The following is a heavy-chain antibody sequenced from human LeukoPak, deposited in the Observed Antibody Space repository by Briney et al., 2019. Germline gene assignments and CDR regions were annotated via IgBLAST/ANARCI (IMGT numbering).Heavy chain of an antibody. J-gene: IGHJ6*02. CDR2: INAGNGNT. V-gene: IGHV1-3*01. CDR1: GYTFTSYA. Sequence: GASVKVSCKAFGYTFTSYAMHWVRQAPGQRLEWMGWINAGNGNTKYSQKFQGRVTITRDTSASTAYMELSSLRSEDTAVYYCARRPGSNSPTDPDVWGQGTTVTVSS. D-gene: IGHD3-10*01. CDR3: ARRPGSNSPTDPDV.